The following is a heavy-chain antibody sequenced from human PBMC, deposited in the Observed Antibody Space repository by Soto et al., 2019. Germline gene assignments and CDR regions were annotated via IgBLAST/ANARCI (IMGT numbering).Heavy chain of an antibody. CDR1: GGPMSNYY. CDR3: SRVGCSNSNCQTRGMDV. D-gene: IGHD2-2*01. V-gene: IGHV4-4*07. CDR2: IYSDGAT. J-gene: IGHJ6*02. Sequence: QVQLQESGPGLVRPSETLYLICNVSGGPMSNYYWSWVRQPAGKGLEWVGRIYSDGATNYSPSLKSRVFMSLDMSGNQFSLQLNSVTAADTAGYYCSRVGCSNSNCQTRGMDVWGQGTTVTVSS.